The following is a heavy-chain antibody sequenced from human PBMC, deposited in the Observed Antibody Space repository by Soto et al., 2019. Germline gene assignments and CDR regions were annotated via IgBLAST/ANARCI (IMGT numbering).Heavy chain of an antibody. D-gene: IGHD1-1*01. Sequence: GGSLRLSCAASGFTFSASWMHWVRQTPGKGLVWVSHISPDGSSTRDADSVQGRFINSRDNARSTLYLQMHSLRAEDTAVYYCARDNNWSYDYWGQGIQVTVSS. J-gene: IGHJ4*02. CDR1: GFTFSASW. CDR3: ARDNNWSYDY. V-gene: IGHV3-74*01. CDR2: ISPDGSST.